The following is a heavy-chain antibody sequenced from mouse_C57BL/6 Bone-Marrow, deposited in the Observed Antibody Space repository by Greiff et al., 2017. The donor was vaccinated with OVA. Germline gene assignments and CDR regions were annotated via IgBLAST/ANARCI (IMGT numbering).Heavy chain of an antibody. J-gene: IGHJ4*01. CDR2: IHPNSGST. CDR1: GYTFTSYW. Sequence: QVQLQQPGAELVKPGASVKLSCKASGYTFTSYWMHWVKQRPGQGLEWIGMIHPNSGSTNYNEKFKSKATLTVDKSSSTAYMQLSSLTSEDSAVYYGARMWHPTPPSDCYYSYYAMDYWGQGTSVTVSS. CDR3: ARMWHPTPPSDCYYSYYAMDY. V-gene: IGHV1-64*01. D-gene: IGHD2-3*01.